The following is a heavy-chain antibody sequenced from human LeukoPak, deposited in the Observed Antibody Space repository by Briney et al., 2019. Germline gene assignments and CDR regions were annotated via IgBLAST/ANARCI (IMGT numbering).Heavy chain of an antibody. CDR3: VSVETGYPY. CDR2: INSDGSST. V-gene: IGHV3-74*03. D-gene: IGHD3-9*01. J-gene: IGHJ4*02. CDR1: GFTFSNYW. Sequence: PVGSLRLSCAVAGFTFSNYWMHWVRQAPGEGLVWVSRINSDGSSTTYADSVRGRFTISRDNAKNTLYLQMNSLRAEDTAVYYCVSVETGYPYWGQGTPVTVSS.